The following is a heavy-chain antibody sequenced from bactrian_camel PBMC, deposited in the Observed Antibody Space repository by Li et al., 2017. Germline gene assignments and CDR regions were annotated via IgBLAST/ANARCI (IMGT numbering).Heavy chain of an antibody. CDR1: GYRYASYW. CDR3: AAGQWKCTGVRALSRVTYDY. V-gene: IGHV3S55*01. CDR2: IDIDGST. Sequence: QVQLVESGGGSVQAGGSLRLSCAASGYRYASYWMGWFRQAPGKEREAIAAIDIDGSTRYADSVEGRFTISRDNAENTLYLQMNRLIPEDTAIYYCAAGQWKCTGVRALSRVTYDYWGQGTQVTVS. J-gene: IGHJ4*01. D-gene: IGHD2*01.